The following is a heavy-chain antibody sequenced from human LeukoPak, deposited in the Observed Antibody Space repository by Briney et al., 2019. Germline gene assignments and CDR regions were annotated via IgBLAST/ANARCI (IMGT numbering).Heavy chain of an antibody. D-gene: IGHD3-9*01. CDR1: GSTSSTYW. CDR3: ARDHHDILTGYYSIEYYYCYMDV. J-gene: IGHJ6*03. V-gene: IGHV3-7*01. CDR2: INQYGREA. Sequence: GGSLIISCAASGSTSSTYWMTWCRQAPGKGLEWVANINQYGREAYYVDSVKGRFTISRDNARNSLYLQMNTLPAEDTAVYYCARDHHDILTGYYSIEYYYCYMDVWGKGTTVTDCS.